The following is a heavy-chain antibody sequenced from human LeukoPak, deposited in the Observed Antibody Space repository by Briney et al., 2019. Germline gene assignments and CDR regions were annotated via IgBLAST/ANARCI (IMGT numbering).Heavy chain of an antibody. CDR1: GFTFSSYA. Sequence: GGSLRLSCAASGFTFSSYAMHWVRQAPGKGMEWVAVISYDGRNKYYADSVKGRFTISRDNSKNTLYLQMNSLRAEDTAVYYCARDEPLAVTDYYYGMDVWGQGTTVTVSS. V-gene: IGHV3-30*04. CDR3: ARDEPLAVTDYYYGMDV. CDR2: ISYDGRNK. J-gene: IGHJ6*02. D-gene: IGHD2-21*02.